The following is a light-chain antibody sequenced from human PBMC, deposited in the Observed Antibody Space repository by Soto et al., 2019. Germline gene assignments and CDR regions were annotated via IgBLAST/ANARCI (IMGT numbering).Light chain of an antibody. CDR2: DNT. CDR1: TSNIGAGYH. V-gene: IGLV1-40*01. CDR3: QSYDSSLSSYV. Sequence: QLVLTQPPSVSGAPGQRVSISCTGSTSNIGAGYHVHWYQQFPGTAPKLLMYDNTNRPSGVPDRFSGSKSGTSASLAITGLQAEDEADYYCQSYDSSLSSYVFGTGTKLTVL. J-gene: IGLJ1*01.